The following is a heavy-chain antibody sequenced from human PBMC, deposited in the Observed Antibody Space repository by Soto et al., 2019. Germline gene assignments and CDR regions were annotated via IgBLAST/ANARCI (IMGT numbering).Heavy chain of an antibody. CDR1: GGSFSGYY. CDR3: ARGGGAMVRAHWFDP. D-gene: IGHD3-10*01. V-gene: IGHV4-34*01. J-gene: IGHJ5*02. Sequence: PSETLSLTCAVYGGSFSGYYWSWIRQPPGKGLEWIGEINHSGSTNYNPSLKSRVTISVDTSKNQFSLKLSSVTAADTAVYYCARGGGAMVRAHWFDPWGQGTLVTVS. CDR2: INHSGST.